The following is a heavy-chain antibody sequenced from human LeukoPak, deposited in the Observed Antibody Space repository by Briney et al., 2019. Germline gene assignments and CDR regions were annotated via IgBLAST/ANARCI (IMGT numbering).Heavy chain of an antibody. CDR1: GFIFSNYG. CDR2: SRSDGGYY. Sequence: GGSLRLSCAASGFIFSNYGIHWVRQAPGKGLEWVMFSRSDGGYYDYADSVKGRFTISRDNNNNTLYLQMNSLRVEDTAVYYCVRELRFLEWLSSGGYMDVWGKGTTVTVSS. J-gene: IGHJ6*03. D-gene: IGHD3-3*01. V-gene: IGHV3-30*02. CDR3: VRELRFLEWLSSGGYMDV.